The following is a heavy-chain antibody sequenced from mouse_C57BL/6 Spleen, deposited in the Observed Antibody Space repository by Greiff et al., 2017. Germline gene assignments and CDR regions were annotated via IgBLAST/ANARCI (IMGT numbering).Heavy chain of an antibody. J-gene: IGHJ4*01. V-gene: IGHV5-17*01. D-gene: IGHD2-2*01. CDR3: ARMVTGAMDY. Sequence: EVKLMESGGGLVKPGGSLKLSCAASGFTFSDYGMHWVRQAPEKGLEWGAYISSGSSTIYYADTVKGRFTISRDNAKNTLFLQMTSLRSEDTAMYYCARMVTGAMDYWGQGTSVTVSS. CDR1: GFTFSDYG. CDR2: ISSGSSTI.